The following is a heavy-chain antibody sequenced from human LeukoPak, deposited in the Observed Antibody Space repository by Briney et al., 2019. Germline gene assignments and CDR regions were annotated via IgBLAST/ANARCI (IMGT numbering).Heavy chain of an antibody. J-gene: IGHJ3*02. CDR2: IYSGGST. CDR1: GFTVSSNY. D-gene: IGHD3-10*01. Sequence: GGSLRLSCAASGFTVSSNYMSWVRQAPGKGLEWVSVIYSGGSTYYADSVKGRFTISRDNSKNTLYLQMNSLRAEDTAVYYCARGTYYYGSGSYVSYAFDIWGQGTMVTVSS. V-gene: IGHV3-66*01. CDR3: ARGTYYYGSGSYVSYAFDI.